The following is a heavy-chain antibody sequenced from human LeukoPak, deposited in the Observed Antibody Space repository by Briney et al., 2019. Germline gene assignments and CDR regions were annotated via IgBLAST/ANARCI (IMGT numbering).Heavy chain of an antibody. Sequence: PGGSLRLSCAASGFTVSSNYMTWVRQAPGKGLEWVSVIYTGRTTHYADSVKGRFTISSDNSRSTLYLQMNSLRAEDTAVYYCASWAGVGTSSWYFGPFDYWGQGTLVTVSS. CDR3: ASWAGVGTSSWYFGPFDY. CDR1: GFTVSSNY. D-gene: IGHD6-13*01. J-gene: IGHJ4*02. V-gene: IGHV3-53*01. CDR2: IYTGRTT.